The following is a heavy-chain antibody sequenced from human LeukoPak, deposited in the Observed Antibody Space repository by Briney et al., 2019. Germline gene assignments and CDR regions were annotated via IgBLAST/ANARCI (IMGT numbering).Heavy chain of an antibody. V-gene: IGHV1-46*01. Sequence: GASVTVSCMASGYTFTSYYMHWVRQAPGQGLEWMGIINPSGGSTSYAQKFQGRVTMTRDMSTSTVYMELSSLRSEDTAVYYCAREGDSSGYYYWGQGTLVTVSS. J-gene: IGHJ4*02. CDR1: GYTFTSYY. CDR2: INPSGGST. CDR3: AREGDSSGYYY. D-gene: IGHD3-22*01.